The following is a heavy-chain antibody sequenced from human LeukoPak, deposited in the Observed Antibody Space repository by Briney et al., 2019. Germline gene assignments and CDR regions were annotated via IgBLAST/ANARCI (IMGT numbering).Heavy chain of an antibody. J-gene: IGHJ4*02. CDR3: ARDSVQYSDGYCKAPADY. Sequence: PGGSLRLSCAASGFTFNDHGMSWVRQAPGGGLEWISYISGGSRSIYYTDSVKGRFTISRDNAKDSLYLQMDSLRAEDTAVYYCARDSVQYSDGYCKAPADYWGQGTLVTVSS. D-gene: IGHD2-21*01. CDR1: GFTFNDHG. V-gene: IGHV3-48*01. CDR2: ISGGSRSI.